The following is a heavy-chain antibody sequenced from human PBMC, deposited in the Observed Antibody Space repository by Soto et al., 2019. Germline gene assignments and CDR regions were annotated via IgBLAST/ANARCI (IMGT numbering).Heavy chain of an antibody. J-gene: IGHJ3*02. V-gene: IGHV3-33*01. CDR3: ARDRILTGYYSHDAFDI. CDR2: IWYDGSNK. CDR1: GFTFSSYG. D-gene: IGHD3-9*01. Sequence: QVQLVESGGGVVQPGRSLRLSCAASGFTFSSYGMHWVRQAPGKGLEWVAVIWYDGSNKYYADSVKGRFTISRDNSKNTLYLQMNSLRAEDTAVYYCARDRILTGYYSHDAFDIWGQGTMVTVSS.